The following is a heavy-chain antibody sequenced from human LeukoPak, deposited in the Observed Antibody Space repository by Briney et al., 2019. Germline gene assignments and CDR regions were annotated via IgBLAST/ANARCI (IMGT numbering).Heavy chain of an antibody. CDR1: GGSFSGYY. D-gene: IGHD3-22*01. V-gene: IGHV4-34*01. J-gene: IGHJ4*02. Sequence: SETLSLTCAVYGGSFSGYYWSCIRQPPGKGLEWIGEINHSGSTNYNPSLKSRVTISVDTSKNQFSLKLSSVTAADTAVYYCARGRVTYHYDSSGPNYFDYWGQGTLVTVSS. CDR2: INHSGST. CDR3: ARGRVTYHYDSSGPNYFDY.